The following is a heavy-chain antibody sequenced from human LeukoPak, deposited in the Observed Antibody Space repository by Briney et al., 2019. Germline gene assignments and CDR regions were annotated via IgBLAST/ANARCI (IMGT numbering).Heavy chain of an antibody. CDR2: IIPILGIA. J-gene: IGHJ5*02. D-gene: IGHD6-13*01. V-gene: IGHV1-69*04. CDR3: ARVVAAAVENWFDP. Sequence: GASVKVSCKASGYTFTGYYMHWVRQAPGQGLEWMGRIIPILGIANYAQKFQGRVTITADKSTSTAYMELSSLRSEDTAVYYCARVVAAAVENWFDPWGQGTLVTVSS. CDR1: GYTFTGYY.